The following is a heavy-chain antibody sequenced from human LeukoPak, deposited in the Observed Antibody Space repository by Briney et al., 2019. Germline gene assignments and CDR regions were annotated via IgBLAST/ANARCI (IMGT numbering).Heavy chain of an antibody. Sequence: GGSLRLSCAASGFTFSSYAMSWVRQAPGKGLEWVSAISGSGGSTYCADSVKGRFTISRDNSKNTLYLQMNSLRAEDTAVYYCARGYDTSGYYEGPYDYWGQGTLVTVSS. J-gene: IGHJ4*02. V-gene: IGHV3-23*01. CDR1: GFTFSSYA. D-gene: IGHD3-22*01. CDR3: ARGYDTSGYYEGPYDY. CDR2: ISGSGGST.